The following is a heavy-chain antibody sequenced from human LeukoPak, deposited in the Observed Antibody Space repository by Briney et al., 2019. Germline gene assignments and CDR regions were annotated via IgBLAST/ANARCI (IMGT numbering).Heavy chain of an antibody. J-gene: IGHJ3*02. V-gene: IGHV3-48*03. CDR2: ISRSGSAR. CDR1: GFTFSACE. Sequence: GALRLSCAISGFTFSACELTWVRQAPGKGLEWVSYISRSGSARYYADSVKGRFTISRDNAKNSLYLQMNSLRAEDTAVYYCARVATMVRVPLDALDIWGQGTMVSVSS. D-gene: IGHD3-10*01. CDR3: ARVATMVRVPLDALDI.